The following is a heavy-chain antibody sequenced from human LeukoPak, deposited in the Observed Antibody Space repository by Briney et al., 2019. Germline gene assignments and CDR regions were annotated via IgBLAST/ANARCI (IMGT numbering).Heavy chain of an antibody. CDR2: IYDSGST. Sequence: SETLSLTCTVSGGSIRSSYYYWGWIRQPPGKGLEWIGSIYDSGSTNYNPSLKSRVTISVDTSKNQFSLKLSSVTAADTAVYYCARVGGSGWYSDYWGQGTLVTVSS. CDR3: ARVGGSGWYSDY. V-gene: IGHV4-39*07. D-gene: IGHD6-19*01. J-gene: IGHJ4*02. CDR1: GGSIRSSYYY.